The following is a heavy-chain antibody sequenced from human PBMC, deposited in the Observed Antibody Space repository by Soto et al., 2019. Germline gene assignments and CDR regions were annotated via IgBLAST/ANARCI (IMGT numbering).Heavy chain of an antibody. Sequence: GASVKVSCKGSGYTFPRYHMHLVRQAPGQRLEWMGIINPSGGSTSYAQKFQGRVTMTRDTSTSTVYMELSSLRSEDTAVYYCARAEDYYDSSGLNWFDPWGQGTLVTVSS. D-gene: IGHD3-22*01. V-gene: IGHV1-46*01. CDR2: INPSGGST. J-gene: IGHJ5*02. CDR3: ARAEDYYDSSGLNWFDP. CDR1: GYTFPRYH.